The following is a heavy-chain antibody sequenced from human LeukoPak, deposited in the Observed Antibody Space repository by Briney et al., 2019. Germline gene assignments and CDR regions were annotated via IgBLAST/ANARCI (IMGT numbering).Heavy chain of an antibody. V-gene: IGHV4-59*01. CDR2: IYYSGST. Sequence: SETLSLTCTVSGGSISNYYWSWIRQPPGKGLEWIGYIYYSGSTNYNPSLKSRVTISVDTSKNQFSLKLSSVTAADTAVYYCARVSGYDWESFYDYWGQGTLVTVSS. J-gene: IGHJ4*02. CDR1: GGSISNYY. CDR3: ARVSGYDWESFYDY. D-gene: IGHD5-12*01.